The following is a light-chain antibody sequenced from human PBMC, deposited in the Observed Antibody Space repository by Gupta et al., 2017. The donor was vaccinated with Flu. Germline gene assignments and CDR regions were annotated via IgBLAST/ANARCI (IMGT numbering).Light chain of an antibody. V-gene: IGLV9-49*01. CDR3: GADHGSGSNWV. Sequence: QPVLTQPPSASASLGASVTLNCTRSSGYSNYNVDWYQQRPGKGPRFVMRVGTGGIVGSKGDGIPDRFSVLGSGLNRYLTIKNVQEEDESDYHCGADHGSGSNWVFGGGTKLTVL. CDR2: VGTGGIVG. CDR1: SGYSNYN. J-gene: IGLJ2*01.